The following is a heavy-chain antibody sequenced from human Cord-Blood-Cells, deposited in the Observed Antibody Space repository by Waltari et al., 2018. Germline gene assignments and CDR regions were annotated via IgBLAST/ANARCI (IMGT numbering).Heavy chain of an antibody. Sequence: QVQLQESDPGLVKPSETLSLTCAVSGYSISSGYYWGWLRQPPGKGLEWIGSIYHSGSTYYNPSRTSRVTISVDTSKNQFSLKLSSVTAADTAVYYCARVGSGSYESRSGFDYWGQGTLVTVSS. V-gene: IGHV4-38-2*01. J-gene: IGHJ4*02. D-gene: IGHD1-26*01. CDR2: IYHSGST. CDR1: GYSISSGYY. CDR3: ARVGSGSYESRSGFDY.